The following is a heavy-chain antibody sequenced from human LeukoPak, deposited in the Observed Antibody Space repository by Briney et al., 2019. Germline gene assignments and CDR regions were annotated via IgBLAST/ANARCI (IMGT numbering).Heavy chain of an antibody. CDR2: ISYDGSNK. V-gene: IGHV3-30*03. D-gene: IGHD5-12*01. Sequence: GGSLRLSCAASGFTFSSYGMHWVRQAPGKGLEWVAVISYDGSNKYYADSVKGRFTISRDNSKNTLDLQMNSLRAEDTAVYYCARDPGGYGFDYWGQGTLVTVSS. CDR1: GFTFSSYG. J-gene: IGHJ4*02. CDR3: ARDPGGYGFDY.